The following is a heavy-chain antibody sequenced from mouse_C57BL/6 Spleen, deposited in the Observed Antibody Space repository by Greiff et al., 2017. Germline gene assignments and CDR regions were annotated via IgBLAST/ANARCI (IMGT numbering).Heavy chain of an antibody. CDR2: IYPGDGDT. V-gene: IGHV1-82*01. D-gene: IGHD1-1*01. Sequence: VQRVESGPELVKPGASVKISCKASGYAFSSSWMNWVKQRPGKGLEWIGRIYPGDGDTNYNGKFKGKATLTADKSSSTAYMQLSSLTSEDSAVYFCARKNYYGSSGYFDVWGTGTTVTVSS. CDR1: GYAFSSSW. J-gene: IGHJ1*03. CDR3: ARKNYYGSSGYFDV.